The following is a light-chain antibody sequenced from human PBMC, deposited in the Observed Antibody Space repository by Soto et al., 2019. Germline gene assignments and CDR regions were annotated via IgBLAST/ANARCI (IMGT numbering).Light chain of an antibody. CDR2: GAS. V-gene: IGKV3-20*01. J-gene: IGKJ3*01. Sequence: ESVLTQSPGSLSLSPGERAILTCRASQSVTSSFLAWYQQRPGQAPRLLIYGASTRASGIPDRFSGSGSGTDFTLIISRLAPEDFAMYYCHQYGSSPLTFGPGTKVDIK. CDR1: QSVTSSF. CDR3: HQYGSSPLT.